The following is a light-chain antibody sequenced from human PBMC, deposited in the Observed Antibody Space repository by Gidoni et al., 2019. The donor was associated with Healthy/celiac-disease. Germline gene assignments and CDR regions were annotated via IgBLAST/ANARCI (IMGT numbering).Light chain of an antibody. CDR2: GAS. J-gene: IGKJ4*01. CDR1: QSVSSSY. V-gene: IGKV3-20*01. Sequence: EIVLTQSPGPLSLSPGERATLSCRASQSVSSSYLAWYQQKPGRAPRLLIYGASSSATGIPDRISGSGSGTDFTLTISRLAPEDFAVYYCQQYGSSPLTFGGGTKVEIK. CDR3: QQYGSSPLT.